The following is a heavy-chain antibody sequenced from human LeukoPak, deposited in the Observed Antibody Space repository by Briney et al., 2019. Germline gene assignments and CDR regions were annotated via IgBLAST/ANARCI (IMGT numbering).Heavy chain of an antibody. J-gene: IGHJ6*02. CDR3: ARDRAVRGVIDYYYYGMDV. D-gene: IGHD3-10*01. Sequence: ASVKVSCKASGYTFTSYDINWVRQATGQGLEWMGWMNPNSGNTGYTQKFQGRVTMTRNTSISTAYMELSSLRSEDTAVYYCARDRAVRGVIDYYYYGMDVWGQGTTVTVSS. CDR1: GYTFTSYD. V-gene: IGHV1-8*01. CDR2: MNPNSGNT.